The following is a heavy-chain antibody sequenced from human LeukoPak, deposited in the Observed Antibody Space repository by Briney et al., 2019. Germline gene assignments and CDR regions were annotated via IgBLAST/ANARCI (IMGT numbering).Heavy chain of an antibody. CDR3: ARPLYDILTGYYSGDY. V-gene: IGHV3-23*01. Sequence: GGSLRLSCAASGFTFSSYAMSWVRQAPGKGLEWVSAISGSGGSTYYADSVKGRFPISRDNSKNTLYLQMNSLRAEDTAVYYCARPLYDILTGYYSGDYWGQGTLVTVSS. D-gene: IGHD3-9*01. CDR1: GFTFSSYA. CDR2: ISGSGGST. J-gene: IGHJ4*02.